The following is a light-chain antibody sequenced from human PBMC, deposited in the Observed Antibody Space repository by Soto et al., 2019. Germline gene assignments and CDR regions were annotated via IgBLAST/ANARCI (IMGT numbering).Light chain of an antibody. CDR3: QSYDSSRSGYV. J-gene: IGLJ1*01. CDR2: GNC. Sequence: QSVLTQPPSVSGAPGQRVTISCTRSSSNIGAGYDVHWHQQLPGTAPKLLSSGNCTRPSGCPDRFSGSKCVTSAYQAITWLQAEDEADYYCQSYDSSRSGYVFGTGTKVTVL. V-gene: IGLV1-40*01. CDR1: SSNIGAGYD.